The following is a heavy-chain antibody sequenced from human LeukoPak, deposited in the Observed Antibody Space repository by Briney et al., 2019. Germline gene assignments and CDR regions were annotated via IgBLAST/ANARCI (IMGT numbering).Heavy chain of an antibody. CDR3: ARTSRYYGMDV. Sequence: GPTLVNPTQTLTLTCTFSGFSLSSSGMRVSWIRQPPGKALEWLARVDWDDDKYYSTSLKTRLTISKDTSKNQVVLTMTNMDPVDTATYYCARTSRYYGMDVWGQGTTVTVSS. CDR2: VDWDDDK. CDR1: GFSLSSSGMR. V-gene: IGHV2-70*04. J-gene: IGHJ6*02.